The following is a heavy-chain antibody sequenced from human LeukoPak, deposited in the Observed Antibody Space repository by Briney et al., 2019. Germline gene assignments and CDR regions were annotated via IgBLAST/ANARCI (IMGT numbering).Heavy chain of an antibody. CDR2: ISGSGGST. J-gene: IGHJ6*03. CDR3: AKDGPGVVVPAAYGYYYYMDV. D-gene: IGHD2-2*01. Sequence: GGSLRLSCAASGFTFSSYAMSWVRQAPGKGLEWVSAISGSGGSTYYADSVKGRFTISRDNSKNTLYLQMNSLRAEDTAVYYCAKDGPGVVVPAAYGYYYYMDVWGKGTTVTVSS. V-gene: IGHV3-23*01. CDR1: GFTFSSYA.